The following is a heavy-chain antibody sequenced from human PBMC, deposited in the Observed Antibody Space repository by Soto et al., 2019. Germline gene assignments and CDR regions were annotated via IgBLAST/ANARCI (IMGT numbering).Heavy chain of an antibody. CDR3: ARDWSWNDPVWWFDP. Sequence: QVQLVQSGAEVKKPGASVKISCKAFGYSFISHYMHWVRQAPGQGLEWMGTIHPAGINRGYAQKFQGRFTMTSDTSTSTVYMELTSLTSEDTAVYYCARDWSWNDPVWWFDPWGQGTLVTVSS. D-gene: IGHD1-1*01. J-gene: IGHJ5*02. CDR2: IHPAGINR. CDR1: GYSFISHY. V-gene: IGHV1-46*03.